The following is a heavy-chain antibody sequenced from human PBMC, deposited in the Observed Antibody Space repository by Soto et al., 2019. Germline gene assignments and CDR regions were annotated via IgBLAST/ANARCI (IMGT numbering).Heavy chain of an antibody. V-gene: IGHV3-23*01. CDR3: AKGSSGWYERFDY. Sequence: EVQLLESGGGLVQPGGSLRLSCPASGFTFSSYAMSWVRQAPGKGLEWVSAISGSGGSTYYADSVKGRFTISRDNSKNTLYLQMNSLRAEDTAVYYCAKGSSGWYERFDYWGQGTLVTVSS. CDR1: GFTFSSYA. D-gene: IGHD6-19*01. J-gene: IGHJ4*02. CDR2: ISGSGGST.